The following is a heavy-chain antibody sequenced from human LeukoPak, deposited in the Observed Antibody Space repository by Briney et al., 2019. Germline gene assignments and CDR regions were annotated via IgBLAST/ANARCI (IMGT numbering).Heavy chain of an antibody. CDR1: GGSISSGSYC. CDR2: IYTSGST. V-gene: IGHV4-61*02. Sequence: PSETLSLTCTVSGGSISSGSYCWSWIRQPAGKGLEWIGRIYTSGSTNYNPSLKSRVTISVDTSKNQFSLKLSSVTAADTAVYYCARDVLRMEGWFDPWGQGTLVTVSS. J-gene: IGHJ5*02. CDR3: ARDVLRMEGWFDP. D-gene: IGHD2/OR15-2a*01.